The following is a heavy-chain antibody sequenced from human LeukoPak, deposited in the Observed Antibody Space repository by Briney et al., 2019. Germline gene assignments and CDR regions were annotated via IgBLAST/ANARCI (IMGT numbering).Heavy chain of an antibody. Sequence: GGSLRLSCAASGFTFSSYGMHWVRQAPGKGLEWVSAISGSGGSTYYADSVKGRFTTSRDNSKNTLYLQMNSLRAEDTAVYYCAKALDDSSGYYPEYFDLWGRGTLVTVSS. CDR2: ISGSGGST. CDR1: GFTFSSYG. J-gene: IGHJ2*01. D-gene: IGHD3-22*01. CDR3: AKALDDSSGYYPEYFDL. V-gene: IGHV3-23*01.